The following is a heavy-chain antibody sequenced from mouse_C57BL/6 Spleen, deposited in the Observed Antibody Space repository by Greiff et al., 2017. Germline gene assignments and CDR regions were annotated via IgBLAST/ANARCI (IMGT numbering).Heavy chain of an antibody. CDR3: ARNFPYSNYDFDY. Sequence: VMLVESGPGLVQPSQSLSITCTVSGFSLTSYGVHWVRQSPGKGLEWLGVIWSGGSTDYHAAFISRLSISKDNSKSQVFFKMNSLQADDTAIYYCARNFPYSNYDFDYWGQGTTLTVSS. CDR1: GFSLTSYG. V-gene: IGHV2-2*01. J-gene: IGHJ2*01. CDR2: IWSGGST. D-gene: IGHD2-5*01.